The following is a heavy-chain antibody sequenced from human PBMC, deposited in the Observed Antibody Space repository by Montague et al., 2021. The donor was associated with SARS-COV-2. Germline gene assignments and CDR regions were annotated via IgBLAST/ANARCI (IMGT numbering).Heavy chain of an antibody. D-gene: IGHD3-10*01. CDR2: IYYSGSA. Sequence: SKTLSLTCSVSGDSINNSRYYWGWIRQPPGKGLEWIGTIYYSGSAYYNPSLKSRVTISVDTSKDQFSLKLNSVTAADTAVYYCARLEPTRGVIIRGAFHIWGQGTKVTVSS. CDR3: ARLEPTRGVIIRGAFHI. J-gene: IGHJ3*02. CDR1: GDSINNSRYY. V-gene: IGHV4-39*01.